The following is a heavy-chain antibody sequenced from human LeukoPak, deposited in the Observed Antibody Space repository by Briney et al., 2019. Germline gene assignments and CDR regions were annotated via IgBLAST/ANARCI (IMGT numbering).Heavy chain of an antibody. J-gene: IGHJ1*01. CDR2: ISWDGGSR. V-gene: IGHV3-43*01. CDR3: AKDLDSSGYRFYFRH. Sequence: SGGSLRLSCAASGSSFDEYTLHWVRQAPGKGPEWVSLISWDGGSRDYADSVKGRFTISRDNSKNSLYLQMNSLRTEDTALYYCAKDLDSSGYRFYFRHWGQGTLVTVSS. CDR1: GSSFDEYT. D-gene: IGHD3-22*01.